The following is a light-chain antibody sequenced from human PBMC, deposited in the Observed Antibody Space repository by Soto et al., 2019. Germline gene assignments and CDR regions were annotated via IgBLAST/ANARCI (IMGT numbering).Light chain of an antibody. Sequence: QSALTQSPSVSGAPGQRVTISCTGSSTNIGAGYHVHWYQHLPGAAPKLLIYGNDNRASGVPDRFSASKSGSSASLAITGLQADDEADYYCQSYDFVLHVVFGGGTKVTVL. CDR1: STNIGAGYH. J-gene: IGLJ2*01. CDR3: QSYDFVLHVV. V-gene: IGLV1-40*01. CDR2: GND.